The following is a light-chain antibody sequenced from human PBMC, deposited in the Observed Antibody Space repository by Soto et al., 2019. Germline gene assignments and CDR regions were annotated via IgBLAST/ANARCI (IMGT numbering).Light chain of an antibody. CDR3: CSFTSGNTAYV. CDR1: SSDVGAYNY. Sequence: QSALTQPPSASGSPGQSVTISCTGTSSDVGAYNYVSWYQQHPGKAPKLMIYEVTNRPSGVSTRFSGSKSGNTASLTISGLQAEDDADYYCCSFTSGNTAYVFGTGTKLTVL. CDR2: EVT. V-gene: IGLV2-14*01. J-gene: IGLJ1*01.